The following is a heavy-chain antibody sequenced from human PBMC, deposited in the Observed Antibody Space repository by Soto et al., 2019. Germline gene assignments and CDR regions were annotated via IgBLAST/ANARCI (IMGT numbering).Heavy chain of an antibody. J-gene: IGHJ5*02. CDR1: GYTFTSYG. CDR2: ITTYNGNT. CDR3: ARVPVNPRYCWFDP. V-gene: IGHV1-18*04. D-gene: IGHD2-8*02. Sequence: ASVKVSCKASGYTFTSYGISWVRQAPGQGLEWMGWITTYNGNTNFAQKFQGRVTMTIDTSTTTAYLELRSLRFDDTAMYYCARVPVNPRYCWFDPWGQGTLVTVSS.